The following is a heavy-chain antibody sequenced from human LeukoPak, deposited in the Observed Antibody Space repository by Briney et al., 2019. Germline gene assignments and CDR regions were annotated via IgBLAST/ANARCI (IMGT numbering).Heavy chain of an antibody. D-gene: IGHD5-18*01. CDR1: GFTFSSYA. CDR2: ISYDGSNK. Sequence: GGSLRLSCAASGFTFSSYAMHWVRQAPGKGLEWVAVISYDGSNKYYADSAKGRFTISRDNSKNTLYLQMNSLRAEDTAVYYSARGLTWIQLFYLDYWGQGTLVTVSS. J-gene: IGHJ4*02. CDR3: ARGLTWIQLFYLDY. V-gene: IGHV3-30*04.